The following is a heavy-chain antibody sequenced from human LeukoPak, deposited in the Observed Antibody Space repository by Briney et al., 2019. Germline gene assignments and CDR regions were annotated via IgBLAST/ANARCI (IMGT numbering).Heavy chain of an antibody. CDR1: GYTFTGYY. CDR3: ARVSIAAEVWPSDY. Sequence: ASVKVSCKASGYTFTGYYIHWVRQAPGQGPEWMGWINSNSGGTNYAQTFQGRVTMTRDTSITTAYMELSSLRSDDTAVYYCARVSIAAEVWPSDYWGQGTLVTVSS. D-gene: IGHD6-6*01. J-gene: IGHJ4*02. CDR2: INSNSGGT. V-gene: IGHV1-2*02.